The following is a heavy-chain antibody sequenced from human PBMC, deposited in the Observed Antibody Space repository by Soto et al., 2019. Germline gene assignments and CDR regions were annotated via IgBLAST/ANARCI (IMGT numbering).Heavy chain of an antibody. CDR2: ITTSSAYI. Sequence: EVQLVESGGGLVKPGGSLRLSCAASGFTFNTYDMNWVRQAPGKGLEWVSSITTSSAYIYYADSLKGRITISRDNAKSSLFLQMNSLRAEGTAVYYCVRSGTARLLRHSWFDTWGQGTLVTVSS. CDR3: VRSGTARLLRHSWFDT. CDR1: GFTFNTYD. V-gene: IGHV3-21*01. D-gene: IGHD2-21*01. J-gene: IGHJ5*02.